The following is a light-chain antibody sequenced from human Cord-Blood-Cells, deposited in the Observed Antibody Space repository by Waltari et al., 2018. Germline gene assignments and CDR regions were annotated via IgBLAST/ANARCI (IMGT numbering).Light chain of an antibody. CDR1: SSDVGSYNL. J-gene: IGLJ3*02. Sequence: QSALTQPASVSGSPGQSITISCTGTSSDVGSYNLVSWYQQHPGKAPKLMIYEGSKRPSGVSNRFSGSKSGKTASLTICGLQAEDEADYYCCSYAGSSTWVFGGGTKLTVL. V-gene: IGLV2-23*01. CDR2: EGS. CDR3: CSYAGSSTWV.